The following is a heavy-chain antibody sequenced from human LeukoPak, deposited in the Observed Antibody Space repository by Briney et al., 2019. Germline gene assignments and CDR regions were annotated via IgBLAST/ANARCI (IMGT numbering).Heavy chain of an antibody. CDR3: ARWRTARTGFDY. CDR1: GCSISSNSYY. CDR2: IYYSGSP. Sequence: SETLSLTCTVSGCSISSNSYYWGWIRQPPGKGLEWIGSIYYSGSPYYNPSLKSRVTISVDTSKNQFSLKVISVTAADTAVYYCARWRTARTGFDYWGQGTLVTVSS. D-gene: IGHD3/OR15-3a*01. V-gene: IGHV4-39*01. J-gene: IGHJ4*02.